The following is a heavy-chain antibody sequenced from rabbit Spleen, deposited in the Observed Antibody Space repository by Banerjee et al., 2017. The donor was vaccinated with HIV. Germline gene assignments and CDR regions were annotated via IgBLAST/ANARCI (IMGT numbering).Heavy chain of an antibody. Sequence: QQQLEESGGGLVQPGGSLKLSCKASGFDFSNYGVSWVRQAPGKGLEWIGYIEPIFGNTYYANWVNGRFTISSHNAQNTLYLQLSSLTAADTATYFCVREVAAKFSLWGPGTLVTVS. D-gene: IGHD4-1*01. CDR3: VREVAAKFSL. V-gene: IGHV1S47*01. CDR2: IEPIFGNT. J-gene: IGHJ4*01. CDR1: GFDFSNYG.